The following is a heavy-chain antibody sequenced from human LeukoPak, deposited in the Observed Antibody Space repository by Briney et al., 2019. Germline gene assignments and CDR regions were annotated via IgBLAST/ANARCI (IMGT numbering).Heavy chain of an antibody. Sequence: ASVKVSCKASGGTFSSYAISWVRQAPGQGLEWMGGIIPIFGTANYAQKFQGRVTITADESTSTAYMELSSLRSEDTAVYYCARWGRGVVVPAANYMYYFDYWGQGTLVTVSS. CDR3: ARWGRGVVVPAANYMYYFDY. D-gene: IGHD2-2*01. J-gene: IGHJ4*02. CDR1: GGTFSSYA. V-gene: IGHV1-69*13. CDR2: IIPIFGTA.